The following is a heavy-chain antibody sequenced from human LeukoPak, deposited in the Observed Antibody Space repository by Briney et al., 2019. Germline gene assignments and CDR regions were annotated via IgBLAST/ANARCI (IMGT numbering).Heavy chain of an antibody. CDR1: GFTFSSYA. V-gene: IGHV3-23*01. J-gene: IGHJ4*02. D-gene: IGHD2-2*01. Sequence: PGGSLRLSCAASGFTFSSYAMSWVRQAPGKGMEWVSAISGSGGSTYYADSVKGRFTIFRGNSKNTLYLQMNSLRAEDTAVYYCAILYCSSTSCPDYWGQGTLVTVSS. CDR3: AILYCSSTSCPDY. CDR2: ISGSGGST.